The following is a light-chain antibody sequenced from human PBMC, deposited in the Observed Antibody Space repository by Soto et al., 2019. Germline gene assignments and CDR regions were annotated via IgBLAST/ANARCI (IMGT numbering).Light chain of an antibody. J-gene: IGKJ5*01. CDR1: QSVSSN. CDR2: GAS. Sequence: EIVMTQSPATLSVSPGERTTLSCRASQSVSSNLAWYQQKPGQAPRLLIYGASTRASGIPARFSDSGSGTGFTTTVSSLESEVFAVYYCQEYGNWPPITFGQGTRLE. CDR3: QEYGNWPPIT. V-gene: IGKV3-15*01.